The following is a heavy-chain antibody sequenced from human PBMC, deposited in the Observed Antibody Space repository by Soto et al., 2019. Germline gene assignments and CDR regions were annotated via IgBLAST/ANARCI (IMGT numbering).Heavy chain of an antibody. J-gene: IGHJ4*02. CDR2: IYHSGTT. Sequence: QLQLQESGSGLVKPSQTLSLTRAVSGGSIGSGGYSWSWIRQPPGKGLEWIGYIYHSGTTYYNPSLQSRVTISVARSKNQFSLKLSSVTAADTAVYYCARGVAAAKFDYWGQGTLVTVSS. D-gene: IGHD6-25*01. CDR1: GGSIGSGGYS. V-gene: IGHV4-30-2*01. CDR3: ARGVAAAKFDY.